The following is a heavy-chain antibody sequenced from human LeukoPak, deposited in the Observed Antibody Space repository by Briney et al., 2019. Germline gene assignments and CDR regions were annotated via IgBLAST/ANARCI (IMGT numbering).Heavy chain of an antibody. Sequence: PGGSLRLSCAASGFTFSSYAMSWVRQAPGKGLEWVSGISWNSVNIGHEDSVKGRFTISRDNAKNSLHLQMNSPRPEDTALYYCVKDRGLRNQWLQVTYDSWGQGTLVTVSS. CDR1: GFTFSSYA. CDR2: ISWNSVNI. V-gene: IGHV3-9*01. D-gene: IGHD5-24*01. CDR3: VKDRGLRNQWLQVTYDS. J-gene: IGHJ4*02.